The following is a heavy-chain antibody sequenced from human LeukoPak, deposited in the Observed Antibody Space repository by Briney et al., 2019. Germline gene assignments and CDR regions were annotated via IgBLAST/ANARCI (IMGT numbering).Heavy chain of an antibody. J-gene: IGHJ4*02. V-gene: IGHV3-23*01. Sequence: GGSLRLSCAVSGITLSNYGMSWVRQAPGKGLEWVAGISDSGGRTNYADSVKGRFTISRDNPKNTLYLQMNSLRAEDTAVYYCAKQPTAIAVAAGHFDSWGQGTLVTVSS. D-gene: IGHD6-19*01. CDR2: ISDSGGRT. CDR1: GITLSNYG. CDR3: AKQPTAIAVAAGHFDS.